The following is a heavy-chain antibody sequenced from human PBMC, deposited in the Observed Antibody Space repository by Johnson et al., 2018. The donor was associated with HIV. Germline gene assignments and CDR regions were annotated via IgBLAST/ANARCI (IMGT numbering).Heavy chain of an antibody. CDR3: ARERSRGGYSGYDYGAFDI. CDR1: GFTFSDYY. J-gene: IGHJ3*02. Sequence: VQLVESGGGLVQPGGSLRLSCAASGFTFSDYYMSWIRQAPGKGLEWVAVISYDGSQIHYMDSVKGRFTISRDNAENSLYLQMTSLRGGYTAVYYCARERSRGGYSGYDYGAFDIWGQGTMVTVSS. CDR2: ISYDGSQI. V-gene: IGHV3-7*01. D-gene: IGHD5-12*01.